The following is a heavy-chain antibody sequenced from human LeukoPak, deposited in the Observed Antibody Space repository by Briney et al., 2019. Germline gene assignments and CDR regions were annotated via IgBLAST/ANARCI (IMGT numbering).Heavy chain of an antibody. CDR2: ISASGST. V-gene: IGHV4-39*01. D-gene: IGHD3-9*01. CDR3: ARLLARNTGYFVTLDI. Sequence: PSETLSLTCSVSGGSISRTGYVWAWIRQAPGKGMDWIGTISASGSTHYNPSLQSRVIMSVDTSKNQFSLRLNSVTAADTALYYCARLLARNTGYFVTLDIWGQGTMVTVSS. J-gene: IGHJ3*02. CDR1: GGSISRTGYV.